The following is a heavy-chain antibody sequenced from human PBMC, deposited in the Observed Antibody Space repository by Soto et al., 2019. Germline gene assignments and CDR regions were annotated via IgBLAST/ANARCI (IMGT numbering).Heavy chain of an antibody. D-gene: IGHD3-10*01. CDR1: GFTFSTYA. CDR3: AKRPTSTGFGDPFDI. J-gene: IGHJ3*02. Sequence: LRLSCAASGFTFSTYAMSWVRQAPGKGLEWVSTISSSGGNTYYTDSVKGRFTISRDNSKNTLYLQMNSLRAEDTAIYYCAKRPTSTGFGDPFDIWGQGTMVT. V-gene: IGHV3-23*01. CDR2: ISSSGGNT.